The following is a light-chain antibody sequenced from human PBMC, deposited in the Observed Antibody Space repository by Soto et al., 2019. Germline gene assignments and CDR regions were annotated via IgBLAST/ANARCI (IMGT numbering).Light chain of an antibody. Sequence: EIVMTQSPATLSVSPGERATLSCRASQSVSSNLAWYQQKPGQAPRLLIYGASTRATGIPARFSGSRSGPEFTLTISSLQSEDFAVYYCHQYNHWLTWTFGQGTKVDIK. J-gene: IGKJ1*01. V-gene: IGKV3-15*01. CDR3: HQYNHWLTWT. CDR2: GAS. CDR1: QSVSSN.